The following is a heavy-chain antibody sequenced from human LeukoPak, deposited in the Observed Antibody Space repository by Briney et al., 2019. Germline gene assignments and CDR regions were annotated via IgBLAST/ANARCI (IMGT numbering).Heavy chain of an antibody. CDR1: GDSTNTYF. CDR2: IYYTGTT. D-gene: IGHD4-17*01. V-gene: IGHV4-59*01. Sequence: SETLSLTCTLSGDSTNTYFWSWIRQAPGKGLEWIGYIYYTGTTNYNPSLKSRVTISVDTSKNQFSLKVNSVTAADTGVYYCASKSTDHGELRFDYWGQGTLVTVSS. CDR3: ASKSTDHGELRFDY. J-gene: IGHJ4*02.